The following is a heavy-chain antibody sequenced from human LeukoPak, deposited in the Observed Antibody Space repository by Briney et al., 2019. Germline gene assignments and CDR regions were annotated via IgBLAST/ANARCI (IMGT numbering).Heavy chain of an antibody. V-gene: IGHV4-34*01. J-gene: IGHJ4*02. CDR1: GGSFSGYY. CDR3: ARADGAVAGRKFDY. CDR2: INHSGST. D-gene: IGHD6-19*01. Sequence: PSETLSLTCAVYGGSFSGYYWSWIRQPPGKGLEWIGEINHSGSTNYNPSLKSRVTISVDTSKNQFSLKLSSVTAADTAVYYCARADGAVAGRKFDYWGQGTLVTVSS.